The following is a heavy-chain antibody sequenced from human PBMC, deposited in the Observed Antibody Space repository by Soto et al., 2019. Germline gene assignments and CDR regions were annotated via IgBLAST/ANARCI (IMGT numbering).Heavy chain of an antibody. CDR2: IYHSGGT. CDR1: GCTITSCRSS. Sequence: PAEALSLTCGVSGCTITSCRSSWNWVLQSPGKGMDWIAYIYHSGGTYYNPSLKSLVTISVDRSENQFSLKLTSVTAADTAVYYCVRESVASGPNYFDTWGPGTLVTVSS. D-gene: IGHD6-6*01. V-gene: IGHV4-30-2*06. CDR3: VRESVASGPNYFDT. J-gene: IGHJ5*02.